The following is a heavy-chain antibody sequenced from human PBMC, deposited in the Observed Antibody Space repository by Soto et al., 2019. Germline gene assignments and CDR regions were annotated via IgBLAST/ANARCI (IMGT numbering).Heavy chain of an antibody. V-gene: IGHV4-39*01. CDR3: ARTSTRYYDFWSGYPNWFDP. CDR2: IFYSGST. CDR1: GGSISSSSYY. D-gene: IGHD3-3*01. J-gene: IGHJ5*02. Sequence: SETLSLTCTVSGGSISSSSYYWGWIRQPPGKGLEWIGSIFYSGSTYYDPSLKSRVTISVDTSKNQFSLKLSSVTAADTAVYYCARTSTRYYDFWSGYPNWFDPWGQGTLVTVSS.